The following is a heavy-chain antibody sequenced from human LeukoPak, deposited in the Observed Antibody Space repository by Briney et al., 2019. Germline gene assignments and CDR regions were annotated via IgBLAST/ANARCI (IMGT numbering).Heavy chain of an antibody. J-gene: IGHJ4*02. V-gene: IGHV3-66*01. D-gene: IGHD3-22*01. Sequence: GGSLRLSCAASGFTFSKYSMNWVRQAPGKGLEWGSVIYSGGSTYYADSVKGRFTISRDNSKNTLYLQMNSLRAEDTAVYYCAKYYYDSSGYYAHFDYWGQGTLVTVSS. CDR3: AKYYYDSSGYYAHFDY. CDR1: GFTFSKYS. CDR2: IYSGGST.